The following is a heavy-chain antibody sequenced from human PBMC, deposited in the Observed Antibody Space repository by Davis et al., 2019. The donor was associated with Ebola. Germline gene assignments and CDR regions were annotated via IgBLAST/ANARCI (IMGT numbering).Heavy chain of an antibody. V-gene: IGHV1-2*02. J-gene: IGHJ4*02. Sequence: ASVKVSCKASGYTFTGYYMHWVRQAPGQGLEWMGWINPNSGGTNYAQKFQGRVTMTRDTSISTAYMELSRLRSDDTAVYYCARDPMSSGWPLDYWGQGTLVTVSS. CDR1: GYTFTGYY. D-gene: IGHD6-19*01. CDR2: INPNSGGT. CDR3: ARDPMSSGWPLDY.